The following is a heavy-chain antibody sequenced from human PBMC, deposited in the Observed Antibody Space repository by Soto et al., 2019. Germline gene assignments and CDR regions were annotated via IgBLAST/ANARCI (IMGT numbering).Heavy chain of an antibody. V-gene: IGHV4-30-4*01. D-gene: IGHD3-22*01. J-gene: IGHJ4*02. CDR1: GGSISSGDYY. CDR3: ARGRYYDSSGYTY. Sequence: SETLSLTCTVSGGSISSGDYYWNWIRHPPGKGLEWIGYIYYSGSTYYNPSLKSRVTISVDTSKNQFSLKLSSVTAADAAVYYCARGRYYDSSGYTYWGQGTLVTVSS. CDR2: IYYSGST.